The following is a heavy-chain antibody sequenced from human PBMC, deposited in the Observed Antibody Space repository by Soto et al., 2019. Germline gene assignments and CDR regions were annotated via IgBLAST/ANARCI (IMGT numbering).Heavy chain of an antibody. J-gene: IGHJ4*02. D-gene: IGHD6-13*01. V-gene: IGHV2-5*02. Sequence: QITLKESGPTLVKPTQTLTLTCTFSGFSLSTSGVGVGWIRQPPGKALEWLALIYWDDDKRYSPSLKSRLTITKDTSKNQVVLTMTNMDPVDTATYYSAHNPPTIAAAVTFDYWGQGTLVTVSS. CDR1: GFSLSTSGVG. CDR3: AHNPPTIAAAVTFDY. CDR2: IYWDDDK.